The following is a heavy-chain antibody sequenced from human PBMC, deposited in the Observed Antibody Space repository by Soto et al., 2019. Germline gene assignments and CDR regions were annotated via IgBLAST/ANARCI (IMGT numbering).Heavy chain of an antibody. CDR1: GGSINNHY. V-gene: IGHV4-59*11. J-gene: IGHJ4*02. CDR2: IYYTGST. CDR3: ARANWYSEY. D-gene: IGHD7-27*01. Sequence: QVHLQESGPGLVKPSETLSLTCTVSGGSINNHYWSWIRQPPGKGLEWIGYIYYTGSTTYNPSLKSRVTMSVDTSKTQFSLNLTSLTAADTAIYYCARANWYSEYWGQGTLITVSS.